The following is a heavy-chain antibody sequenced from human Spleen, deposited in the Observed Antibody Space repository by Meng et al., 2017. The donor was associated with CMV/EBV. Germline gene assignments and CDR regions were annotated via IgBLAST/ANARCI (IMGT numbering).Heavy chain of an antibody. V-gene: IGHV1-69*05. D-gene: IGHD4-11*01. CDR1: GYPFTDYF. CDR3: TRVSPTVTTLYYFGH. Sequence: SGYPFTDYFILWVRQAPGQGLEWVGGIIPIFGTTDYPRKFHGRLTLTTDESTNTAYMELSSLRSEDTAVYYCTRVSPTVTTLYYFGHWGQGTLVTVSS. CDR2: IIPIFGTT. J-gene: IGHJ4*02.